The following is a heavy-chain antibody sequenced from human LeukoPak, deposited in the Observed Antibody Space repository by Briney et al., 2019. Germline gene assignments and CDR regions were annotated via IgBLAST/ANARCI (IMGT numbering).Heavy chain of an antibody. J-gene: IGHJ6*02. D-gene: IGHD1-7*01. CDR1: GYRFTDYW. CDR2: IYPGDSDT. Sequence: GESLKISCKGSGYRFTDYWIGWVRQMPGKGLEWMGIIYPGDSDTRYSPSFQGQVTISADKSINIAHLQWSSLKASDTAMYYCARGAAGTTPDYYYFGLDVWGQGTTVRVSS. V-gene: IGHV5-51*01. CDR3: ARGAAGTTPDYYYFGLDV.